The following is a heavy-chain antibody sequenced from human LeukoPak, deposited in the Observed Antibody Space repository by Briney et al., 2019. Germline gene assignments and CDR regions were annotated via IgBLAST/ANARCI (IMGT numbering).Heavy chain of an antibody. CDR3: ARDSSLTMVRGDVDY. CDR2: ISYDGSNK. CDR1: GFTFSGYA. V-gene: IGHV3-30*04. D-gene: IGHD3-10*01. Sequence: GGSLRLSCAASGFTFSGYAMHWVRQAPGKGLEWVAVISYDGSNKYYADSVKGRFTISRDNSKNTLYLQMNSLRAEDTAVYYCARDSSLTMVRGDVDYWGQGTLVTVSS. J-gene: IGHJ4*02.